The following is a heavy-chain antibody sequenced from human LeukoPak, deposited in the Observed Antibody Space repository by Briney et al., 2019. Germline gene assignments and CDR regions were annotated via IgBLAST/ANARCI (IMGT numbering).Heavy chain of an antibody. CDR3: TRDRSRAEDD. J-gene: IGHJ4*02. D-gene: IGHD1-14*01. Sequence: PGGSLRLSCTASGFPFRGHWKRWLRQAPGEGLEWVANIKQGGSDKYYVDSVKGRFTISRDNANNLLYLQMNSLRGEDTAVYYCTRDRSRAEDDWGQGTLVTVSS. CDR2: IKQGGSDK. V-gene: IGHV3-7*01. CDR1: GFPFRGHW.